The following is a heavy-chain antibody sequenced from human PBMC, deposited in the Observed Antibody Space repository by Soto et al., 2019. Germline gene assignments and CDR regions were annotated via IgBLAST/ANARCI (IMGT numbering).Heavy chain of an antibody. CDR1: GYTFTSYA. CDR3: ARDYYDSSGYQGVFDY. V-gene: IGHV1-3*01. J-gene: IGHJ4*02. D-gene: IGHD3-22*01. Sequence: ASVNVSCKASGYTFTSYAMHWVRQAPGQRLEWTGWINAGNGNTKYSQKFQGRVTITRDTSASTAYMELSSLRSEDTAVYYCARDYYDSSGYQGVFDYWGQGTLVTVSS. CDR2: INAGNGNT.